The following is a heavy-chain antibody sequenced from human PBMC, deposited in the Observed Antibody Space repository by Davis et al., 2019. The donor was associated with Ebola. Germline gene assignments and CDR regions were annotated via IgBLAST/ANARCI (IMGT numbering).Heavy chain of an antibody. Sequence: SETLSLTCTVSGGSISSSSYYWGWIRQPPGKGLEWIGSIYYSGSTYYNPSLKSRVTISVDTSKNQFSLKLSSVTAADTVVYYCARLMATIGNYWGQGTLVTVSS. J-gene: IGHJ4*02. CDR1: GGSISSSSYY. V-gene: IGHV4-39*01. CDR2: IYYSGST. D-gene: IGHD5-24*01. CDR3: ARLMATIGNY.